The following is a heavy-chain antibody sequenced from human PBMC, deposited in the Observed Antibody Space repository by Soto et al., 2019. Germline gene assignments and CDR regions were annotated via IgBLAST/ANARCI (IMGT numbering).Heavy chain of an antibody. Sequence: LRLSCTSSGFTSGVYTMAWVRQAPGKGLEWVGSIRSTAYGAPTDYAASVKDRFIISRDDSRDVAYLQMDSLRVEDTALYFCAKWSGFGDAWGQGTLVTVSS. V-gene: IGHV3-49*04. CDR2: IRSTAYGAPT. D-gene: IGHD3-10*01. J-gene: IGHJ5*02. CDR3: AKWSGFGDA. CDR1: GFTSGVYT.